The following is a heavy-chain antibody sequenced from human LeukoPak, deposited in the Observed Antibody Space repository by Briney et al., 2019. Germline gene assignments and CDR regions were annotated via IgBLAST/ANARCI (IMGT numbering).Heavy chain of an antibody. V-gene: IGHV2-70*04. J-gene: IGHJ4*02. CDR1: GFSLSTSGMR. CDR2: IDWDDDK. D-gene: IGHD3-10*01. Sequence: SGPTLVNPTQTLTLTCTFSGFSLSTSGMRVSWIRQPPGKALEWLARIDWDDDKFYSTSLKTRLTISKDTSKNQVVLTMTNMDPVDTATYYCARSYYYGSGSYNDYWGQGTLVTASS. CDR3: ARSYYYGSGSYNDY.